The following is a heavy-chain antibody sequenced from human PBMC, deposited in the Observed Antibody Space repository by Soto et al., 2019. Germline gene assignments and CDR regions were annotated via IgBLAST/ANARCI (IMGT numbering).Heavy chain of an antibody. Sequence: PSETLSLTCGVFGGSVSSDFSSWIWIRQTSGKGLEWIGYIYHSGSSYFNPSLVSRGSISIDTSKNQFSLNLTSVTAADTAVYYCARGQPGLFSFDSWGQGILVTVSS. J-gene: IGHJ4*02. CDR3: ARGQPGLFSFDS. CDR1: GGSVSSDFSS. CDR2: IYHSGSS. D-gene: IGHD3-9*01. V-gene: IGHV4-30-2*01.